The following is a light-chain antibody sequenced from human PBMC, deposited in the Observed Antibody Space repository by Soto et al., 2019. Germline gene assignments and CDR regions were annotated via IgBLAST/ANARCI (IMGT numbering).Light chain of an antibody. CDR3: SSYAGSYTWI. Sequence: QSALTQPHSVSGSPGQSVTVSCTGTSRDVAVYSCVSWFQQHPGKAPQLLIYDVTKRPSGVPDRFSGSKSGNTAALTISGLQAEDEAEYFCSSYAGSYTWIFGSGTKLTVL. V-gene: IGLV2-11*01. J-gene: IGLJ1*01. CDR2: DVT. CDR1: SRDVAVYSC.